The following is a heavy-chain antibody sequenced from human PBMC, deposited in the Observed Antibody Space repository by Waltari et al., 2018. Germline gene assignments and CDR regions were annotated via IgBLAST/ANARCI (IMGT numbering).Heavy chain of an antibody. CDR1: GESMSSSYV. J-gene: IGHJ4*02. CDR2: VRGDGRT. V-gene: IGHV4-4*02. Sequence: QLQLQESGPGLVKPSGTLSLTCTVSGESMSSSYVWNWVRQPPGKGLEWIGQVRGDGRTNYNPSFASRLTISVDTSTDHFSLRLTSATAADTAVYYCARDRGRGLYLDSWGQGILVTVSP. D-gene: IGHD2-15*01. CDR3: ARDRGRGLYLDS.